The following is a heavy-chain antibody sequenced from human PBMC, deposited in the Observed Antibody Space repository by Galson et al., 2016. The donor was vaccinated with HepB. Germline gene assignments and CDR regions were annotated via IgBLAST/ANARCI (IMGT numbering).Heavy chain of an antibody. CDR1: GYSFAGYY. CDR2: ISPSTGGT. V-gene: IGHV1-2*02. D-gene: IGHD2-2*02. J-gene: IGHJ4*02. CDR3: ARVPLHCSSTGCYIDF. Sequence: SVKVSCKASGYSFAGYYIHWVRQAPGLGLERMGWISPSTGGTNYAPKFEGRVTMTGDTSISTAYLEVNGLTSDDTAVYYCARVPLHCSSTGCYIDFWGQGSLVTVSS.